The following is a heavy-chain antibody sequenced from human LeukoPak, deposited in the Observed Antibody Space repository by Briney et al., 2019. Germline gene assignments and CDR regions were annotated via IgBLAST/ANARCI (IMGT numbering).Heavy chain of an antibody. CDR1: GGSFSGYY. CDR2: INHSGST. J-gene: IGHJ4*02. Sequence: SETLSLTCAVYGGSFSGYYWSWIRQPPGKGPEWIGEINHSGSTNYNPSLKSRVTISVDTSKNQFSLKLSSVTAADTAVYYCARVRNGLVDYWGQGTLVTVSS. CDR3: ARVRNGLVDY. V-gene: IGHV4-34*01. D-gene: IGHD2-2*03.